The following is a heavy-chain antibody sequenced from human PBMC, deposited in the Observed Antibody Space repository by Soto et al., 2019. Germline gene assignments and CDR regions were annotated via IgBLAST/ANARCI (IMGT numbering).Heavy chain of an antibody. Sequence: SESLSLTCAVSGGSFSGYYWRWFRQPPGKGLEWIGEINHSGSTNYNPSLKSRVTISVDTSKNQFSLKLSSVTAADTVVYYCAGHVVVAADRKNWFDPWGQGTLVTVSS. CDR3: AGHVVVAADRKNWFDP. V-gene: IGHV4-34*01. CDR1: GGSFSGYY. J-gene: IGHJ5*02. CDR2: INHSGST. D-gene: IGHD2-15*01.